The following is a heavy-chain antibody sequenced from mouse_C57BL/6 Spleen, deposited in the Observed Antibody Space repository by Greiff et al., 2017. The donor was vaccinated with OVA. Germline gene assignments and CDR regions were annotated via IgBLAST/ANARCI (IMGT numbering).Heavy chain of an antibody. V-gene: IGHV1-85*01. CDR2: IYPRDGST. CDR3: ARGDYYGSSPLWYFDV. CDR1: GYTFTSYD. J-gene: IGHJ1*03. Sequence: VKLQQSGPELVKPGASVKLSCKASGYTFTSYDINWVKQRPGQGLEWIGWIYPRDGSTKYNEKFKGKATLTVDTSSSTAYMERHSLTSEDSAVYFCARGDYYGSSPLWYFDVWGTGTTVTVSA. D-gene: IGHD1-1*01.